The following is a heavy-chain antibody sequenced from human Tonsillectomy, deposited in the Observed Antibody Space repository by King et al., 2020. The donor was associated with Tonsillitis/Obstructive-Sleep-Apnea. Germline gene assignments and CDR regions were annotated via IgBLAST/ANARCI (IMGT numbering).Heavy chain of an antibody. CDR2: VFYSGST. V-gene: IGHV4-39*02. CDR3: ARDSLSSLGY. D-gene: IGHD3-16*01. J-gene: IGHJ4*02. Sequence: QLQESGPGLVKPSETLSLTCTVSGGSISSSSYYWGWIRQPPGKGLEWIGRVFYSGSTYYNPSLKSRVTISVDTSKNHFSLKLSSVTAADTAVYYCARDSLSSLGYWGQGTLVTVSS. CDR1: GGSISSSSYY.